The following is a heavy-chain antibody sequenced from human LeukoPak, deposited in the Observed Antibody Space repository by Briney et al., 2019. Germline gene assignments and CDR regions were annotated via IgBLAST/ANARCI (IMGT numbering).Heavy chain of an antibody. D-gene: IGHD6-6*01. CDR1: GGSITSYY. Sequence: PSETLSLTCTVSGGSITSYYWSYIRQPAGKGLEWIGRIHTSGSTNYNPSLKSRVTMSVDTSKNQFPLKLSSVTAADTAIYYCAREFSGTSIAARVFDSWGQGTLVTVSS. V-gene: IGHV4-4*07. CDR3: AREFSGTSIAARVFDS. J-gene: IGHJ4*02. CDR2: IHTSGST.